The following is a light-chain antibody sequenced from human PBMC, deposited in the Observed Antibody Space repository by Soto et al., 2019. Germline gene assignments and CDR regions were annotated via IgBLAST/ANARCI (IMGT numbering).Light chain of an antibody. CDR1: QSVTSTY. J-gene: IGKJ4*01. V-gene: IGKV3-20*01. CDR3: QQYGGSPLT. CDR2: GAS. Sequence: EIVLTQSPGTLSLSPGERATLSCRASQSVTSTYLAWYQQKPGQAPRLLIYGASNRATGIPDRFTGSGSGTDFTLTLSRLEPEDFAVYYCQQYGGSPLTFGGGIKVEIK.